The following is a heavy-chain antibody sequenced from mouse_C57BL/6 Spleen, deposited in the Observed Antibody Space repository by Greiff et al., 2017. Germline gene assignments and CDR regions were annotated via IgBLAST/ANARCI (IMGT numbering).Heavy chain of an antibody. V-gene: IGHV5-17*01. CDR3: ARSYYSNLYYYAMDY. Sequence: EVKLVASGGGLVKPGGSLKLSCAASGFTFSDYGMHWVRQAPATGLEWVAYISSGSSTIYYADTVKGQFTITRDNAKNTLFLQMTSLMSEDTAMYYCARSYYSNLYYYAMDYWGQGTSVTVSS. J-gene: IGHJ4*01. CDR1: GFTFSDYG. CDR2: ISSGSSTI. D-gene: IGHD2-5*01.